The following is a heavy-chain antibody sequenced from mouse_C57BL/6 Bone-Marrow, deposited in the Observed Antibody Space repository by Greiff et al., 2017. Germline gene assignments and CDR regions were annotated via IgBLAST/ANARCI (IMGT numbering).Heavy chain of an antibody. D-gene: IGHD1-1*02. CDR3: TTGGYWYFDV. J-gene: IGHJ1*03. V-gene: IGHV14-4*01. Sequence: VQLQQSGAELVRPGASVKLSCTASGFNIKDDYMHWVKQRPEQGLEWIGWIDPENGDTEYASKFQGKATITAATSSNTAYLQRSSLTSEDTAVYYCTTGGYWYFDVWGTGTTVTVSS. CDR1: GFNIKDDY. CDR2: IDPENGDT.